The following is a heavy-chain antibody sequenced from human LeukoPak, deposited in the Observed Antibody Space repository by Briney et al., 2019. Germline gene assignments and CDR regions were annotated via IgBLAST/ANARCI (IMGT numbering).Heavy chain of an antibody. CDR3: ARDDGGETNWGSIDY. J-gene: IGHJ4*02. CDR1: EFTFSNYW. V-gene: IGHV3-7*05. D-gene: IGHD7-27*01. Sequence: GRSLRLSCAASEFTFSNYWMSWVRQAPGKWLEWVANIKYDGSEKYYEDSVKGRFTVSRDNAKNSLYLQMSSLRAEDTAVYYCARDDGGETNWGSIDYWGQGTVVTVSS. CDR2: IKYDGSEK.